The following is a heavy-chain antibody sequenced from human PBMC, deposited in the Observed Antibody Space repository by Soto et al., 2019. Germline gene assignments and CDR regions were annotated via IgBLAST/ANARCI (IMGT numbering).Heavy chain of an antibody. CDR3: AKTRPRITMVRGVPDY. CDR2: ISGSGGST. CDR1: GFTFDDYA. Sequence: GGSLRLSCAASGFTFDDYAMHWVRQAPGKGLEWVSGISGSGGSTYYADSVKGRFTISRDNSKNRLYLQMNSLRAEDTAVYYCAKTRPRITMVRGVPDYWGQGTLVTVSS. J-gene: IGHJ4*02. D-gene: IGHD3-10*01. V-gene: IGHV3-23*01.